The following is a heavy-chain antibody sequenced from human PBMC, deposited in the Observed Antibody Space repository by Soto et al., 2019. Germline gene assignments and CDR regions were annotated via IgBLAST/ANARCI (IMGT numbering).Heavy chain of an antibody. V-gene: IGHV3-30*03. CDR2: ISNDGNNK. Sequence: PGGSLRLSCEVSGFTFSAYGMHWVRQAPGKGLEWVAAISNDGNNKNYGDSVKGRFTISRDNSKKTLYLQMNSLRAEDTAVYYCARDKYAFLEWFRGNWFDPWGQGTLVTVSS. CDR3: ARDKYAFLEWFRGNWFDP. CDR1: GFTFSAYG. D-gene: IGHD3-3*02. J-gene: IGHJ5*02.